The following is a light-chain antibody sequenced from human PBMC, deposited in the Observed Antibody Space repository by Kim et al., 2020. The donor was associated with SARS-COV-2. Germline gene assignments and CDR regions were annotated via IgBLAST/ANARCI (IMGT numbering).Light chain of an antibody. CDR2: EVS. CDR3: SSYAGSNTYV. CDR1: SSDVGGYKY. Sequence: GLSTTVSCTGTSSDVGGYKYASWYQHYPGKAPTLMIYEVSKRPSGVPERFSGSKSGNTASLTVTGLQAEDEADYYCSSYAGSNTYVFGTGTKVTVL. V-gene: IGLV2-8*01. J-gene: IGLJ1*01.